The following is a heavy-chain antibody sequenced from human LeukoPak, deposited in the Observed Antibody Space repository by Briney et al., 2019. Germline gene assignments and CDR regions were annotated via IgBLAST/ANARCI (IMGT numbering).Heavy chain of an antibody. CDR3: AISQGYDSTGYYHAY. J-gene: IGHJ4*02. D-gene: IGHD3-22*01. CDR1: GFTFSSYA. V-gene: IGHV3-23*01. Sequence: GGSLRLSCAASGFTFSSYAMSWVRQAPGKGLEWVSAIRGSGGSTYYADSVKGRFTISRDNSKNTLYLQVTSLRAEDTAVFYCAISQGYDSTGYYHAYWGQGTLVTVSS. CDR2: IRGSGGST.